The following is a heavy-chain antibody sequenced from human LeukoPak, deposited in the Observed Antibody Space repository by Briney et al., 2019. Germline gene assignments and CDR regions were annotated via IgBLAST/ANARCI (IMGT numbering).Heavy chain of an antibody. V-gene: IGHV1-69*05. CDR2: IIPIFGTA. D-gene: IGHD3-16*01. CDR3: ARGDDYYYYMDV. CDR1: GYTFTMFY. J-gene: IGHJ6*03. Sequence: GASVKVSCKASGYTFTMFYIHWVRQAPGQGLEWMGGIIPIFGTANYAQKFQGRVTITTDESTSTAYMELSSLRSEDTAVYYCARGDDYYYYMDVWGKGTTVTVSS.